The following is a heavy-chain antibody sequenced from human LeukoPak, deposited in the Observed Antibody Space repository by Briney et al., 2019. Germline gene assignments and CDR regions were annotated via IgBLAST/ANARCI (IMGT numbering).Heavy chain of an antibody. CDR2: LYHSGNT. D-gene: IGHD3-22*01. CDR1: GCSISSGGYS. J-gene: IGHJ5*02. CDR3: ARGIQEDYYDSSGYYYSWFDP. V-gene: IGHV4-30-2*01. Sequence: SETLSLTCAVSGCSISSGGYSWSWIRQPPGKGLEWIGYLYHSGNTYYNPSLKSRVTISVDRSKNQFSLKLSSVTAADTAVYYCARGIQEDYYDSSGYYYSWFDPWGQGTLVTVSS.